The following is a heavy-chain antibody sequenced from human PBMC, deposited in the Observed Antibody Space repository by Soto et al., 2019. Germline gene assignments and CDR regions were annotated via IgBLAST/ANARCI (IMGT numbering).Heavy chain of an antibody. D-gene: IGHD7-27*01. CDR3: ARQDVRAWGRFDP. V-gene: IGHV4-39*01. CDR2: IYYSGIT. Sequence: SETLSLTCTVSGGSVSSSTYYWGWIRQPPGKGLEWIGTIYYSGITYYNPSLQSRVTISVDTSKNQFSLRLSFVTAADAALYFCARQDVRAWGRFDPWGQGTLVTVSS. J-gene: IGHJ5*02. CDR1: GGSVSSSTYY.